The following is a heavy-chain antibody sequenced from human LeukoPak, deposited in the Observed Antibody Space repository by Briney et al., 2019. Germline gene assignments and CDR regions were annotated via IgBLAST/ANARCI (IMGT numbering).Heavy chain of an antibody. CDR3: ARVWSPNSGYFFSY. CDR1: GYTFTGYY. Sequence: ASVKVSCKASGYTFTGYYIHWVRQAPGQGLEWMGWINPNSGGATYAQKFQGRVTVTRDTSISTAYLELSSLSSDDTAVYYCARVWSPNSGYFFSYWGQGTLVTVSS. J-gene: IGHJ4*02. CDR2: INPNSGGA. V-gene: IGHV1-2*02. D-gene: IGHD3-10*01.